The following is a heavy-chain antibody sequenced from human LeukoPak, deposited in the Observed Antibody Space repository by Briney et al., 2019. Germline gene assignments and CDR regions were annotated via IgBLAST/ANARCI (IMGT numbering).Heavy chain of an antibody. J-gene: IGHJ4*02. D-gene: IGHD6-13*01. V-gene: IGHV1-69*04. CDR1: GGTFSSYA. CDR2: IIPILGIA. Sequence: SVKVSCKASGGTFSSYAISWVRQAPGQGLEWMGRIIPILGIANYAQKFQGRVTITADKSTSTAYMELSSLRSEDTVVYYCARGIAAADSLDYWGQGTLVTVSS. CDR3: ARGIAAADSLDY.